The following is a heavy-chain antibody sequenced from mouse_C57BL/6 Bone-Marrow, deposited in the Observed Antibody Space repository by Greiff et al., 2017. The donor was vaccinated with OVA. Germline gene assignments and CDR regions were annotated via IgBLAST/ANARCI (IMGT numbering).Heavy chain of an antibody. CDR2: IYPGSGNT. CDR1: GYTFTDYY. Sequence: QVQLQQSGAELVRPGASVKLSCKASGYTFTDYYINWVKQRPGQGLEWIARIYPGSGNTYYNEKFKGKATLTAEKSSSTAYMQLSSLTSEDSAVYFCARSSVTTVVRDFDVWGTGTTVTVSS. D-gene: IGHD1-1*01. CDR3: ARSSVTTVVRDFDV. J-gene: IGHJ1*03. V-gene: IGHV1-76*01.